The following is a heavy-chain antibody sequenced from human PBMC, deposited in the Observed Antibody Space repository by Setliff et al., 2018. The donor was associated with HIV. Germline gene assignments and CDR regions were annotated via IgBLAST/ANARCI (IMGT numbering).Heavy chain of an antibody. D-gene: IGHD2-8*02. CDR1: GGSVSGHY. V-gene: IGHV4-34*01. J-gene: IGHJ4*02. CDR3: TVYNTGSSKDHY. Sequence: SETLSLTCAVYGGSVSGHYWGWFRQPPGKGLEWIGEITPSGDTAYNPSLKSRVTISVDTSKNQFSLKLNSVTAADTAVYYCTVYNTGSSKDHYWGQGTPVTVSS. CDR2: ITPSGDT.